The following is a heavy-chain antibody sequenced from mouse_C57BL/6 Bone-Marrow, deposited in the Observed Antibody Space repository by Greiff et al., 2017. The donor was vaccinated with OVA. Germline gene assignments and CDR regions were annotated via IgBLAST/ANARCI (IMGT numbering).Heavy chain of an antibody. J-gene: IGHJ3*01. V-gene: IGHV1-26*01. D-gene: IGHD2-1*01. Sequence: EVQLQQSGPELVKPGASVKISCKASGYTFTDYYMNWVKQSHGKSLEWIGDINPNNGGTSYNQKFKGKATLTVDKSSSTAYIELRSLTSEDSAVYYCARRGLLDGGFAYWGQGTLVTVSA. CDR1: GYTFTDYY. CDR2: INPNNGGT. CDR3: ARRGLLDGGFAY.